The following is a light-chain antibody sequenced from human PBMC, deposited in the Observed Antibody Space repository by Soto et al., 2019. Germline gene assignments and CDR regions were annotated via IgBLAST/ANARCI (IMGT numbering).Light chain of an antibody. V-gene: IGLV2-14*01. CDR2: DVS. CDR3: TSYTSSSTYV. Sequence: QSALTQPASVSGSPGQSIPISCTGTSSDVGGYKYVSWYQQHPGKAPKLMIYDVSNRPSGVSNRFSGSKSGNTASLTISGLQAEDEADYYCTSYTSSSTYVFGTGTKLTVL. J-gene: IGLJ1*01. CDR1: SSDVGGYKY.